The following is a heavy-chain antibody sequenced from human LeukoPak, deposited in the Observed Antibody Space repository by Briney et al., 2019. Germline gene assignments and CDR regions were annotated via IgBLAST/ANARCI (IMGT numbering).Heavy chain of an antibody. V-gene: IGHV5-51*01. CDR1: GYSFTDYW. CDR3: ARQCCRGASPGFDP. J-gene: IGHJ5*02. D-gene: IGHD3-10*01. CDR2: IYPGDSDT. Sequence: KLGESLKISCKGSGYSFTDYWIAWVRQMPGKGLEWMGSIYPGDSDTRYSPSFQGQVTFSADKSISTAYLQWSSLRASDTAIYYCARQCCRGASPGFDPWGQGTLVTVSS.